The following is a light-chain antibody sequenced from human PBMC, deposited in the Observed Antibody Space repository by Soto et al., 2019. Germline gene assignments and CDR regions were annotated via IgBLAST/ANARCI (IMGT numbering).Light chain of an antibody. CDR3: SSYTSSNTVL. Sequence: QSALTQPASVSGSPGQSITISCTGTSSDVGGYNYVSWYQQNPGKAPKLMIYNVSNRPSGVSNRFSGSKSGNTASLTISGLQAEEEADYYCSSYTSSNTVLFGGGTKLTVL. CDR2: NVS. V-gene: IGLV2-14*01. J-gene: IGLJ2*01. CDR1: SSDVGGYNY.